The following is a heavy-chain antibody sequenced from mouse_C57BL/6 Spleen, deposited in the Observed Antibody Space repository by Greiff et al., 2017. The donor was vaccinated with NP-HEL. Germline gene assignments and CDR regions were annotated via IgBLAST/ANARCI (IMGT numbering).Heavy chain of an antibody. CDR3: ARESNLYAMDY. J-gene: IGHJ4*01. Sequence: EVKLMESGPGLVKPSQSLSLTCSVTGYSITSGYYWNWIRQFPGNKLEWMGYISYDGSNNYNPSLKNRISITRDTSKNQFFLKLNSVTTEDTATYYCARESNLYAMDYWGQGTSVTVSS. CDR2: ISYDGSN. V-gene: IGHV3-6*01. D-gene: IGHD2-5*01. CDR1: GYSITSGYY.